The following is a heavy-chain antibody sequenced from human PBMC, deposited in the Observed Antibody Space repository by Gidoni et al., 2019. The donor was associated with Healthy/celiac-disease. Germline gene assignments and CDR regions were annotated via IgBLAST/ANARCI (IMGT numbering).Heavy chain of an antibody. J-gene: IGHJ4*02. CDR1: GFTFSSYG. D-gene: IGHD1-26*01. CDR3: AKDGEPGGSDRDGGGYYFDY. Sequence: QVQLVESGGGLVQPGRSLRLYCAAAGFTFSSYGMPWVRQAPGKGLEWVAVISYDGSNKYYADSVKCRFTISSDNSKNTLYLQMNSLRAEDTAVYYCAKDGEPGGSDRDGGGYYFDYWGQGTLVTVSS. V-gene: IGHV3-30*18. CDR2: ISYDGSNK.